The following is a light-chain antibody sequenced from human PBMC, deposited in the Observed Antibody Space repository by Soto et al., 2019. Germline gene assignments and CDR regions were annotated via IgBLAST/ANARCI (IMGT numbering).Light chain of an antibody. Sequence: DIVMTQSPDSLAVSLGERATINCKSSQSVLYSANNKNYIAWYQQKPGQPPKLLIYWASTRESGVPDRFSGSESGTDFTLTIRSLQDEDAAIYYCQQYYDTPATFGGGTKVEIK. CDR2: WAS. J-gene: IGKJ4*01. V-gene: IGKV4-1*01. CDR1: QSVLYSANNKNY. CDR3: QQYYDTPAT.